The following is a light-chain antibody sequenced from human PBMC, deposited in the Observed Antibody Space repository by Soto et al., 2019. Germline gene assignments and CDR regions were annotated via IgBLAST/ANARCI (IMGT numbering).Light chain of an antibody. J-gene: IGKJ3*01. CDR3: QKYSSVPV. Sequence: DIQMTQSPTSLSASVGDRVTITCRASQDIRNFVAGYQQKPGKAPKILIYAASTLQSGVPSRFSGSGSGTDFTLTINSLQPEDVSTYSCQKYSSVPVFGPGTKVEIK. CDR1: QDIRNF. V-gene: IGKV1-27*01. CDR2: AAS.